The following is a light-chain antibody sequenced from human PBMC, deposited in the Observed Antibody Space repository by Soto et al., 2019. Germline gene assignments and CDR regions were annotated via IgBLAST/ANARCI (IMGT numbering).Light chain of an antibody. CDR2: DAS. J-gene: IGKJ1*01. V-gene: IGKV3-11*01. CDR1: QSVSSY. Sequence: EIVLTQSPATLSLSPGERATLSCRASQSVSSYLAWYQQKPGQAPRLLIYDASNRATGIPARFSGSGSGTDFTLTICCLLPEVFAASYCEQRSNSPEAFGQGTK. CDR3: EQRSNSPEA.